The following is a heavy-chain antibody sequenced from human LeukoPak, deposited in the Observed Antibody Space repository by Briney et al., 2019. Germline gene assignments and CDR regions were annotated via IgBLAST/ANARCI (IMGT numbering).Heavy chain of an antibody. CDR1: GFTFSSYA. V-gene: IGHV3-21*06. CDR2: IASNNDYR. J-gene: IGHJ3*02. Sequence: GGSLRLSCAASGFTFSSYAMSWVRQAPGKGLEWVSSIASNNDYRYSADALRGRFTISRGNAKNSLFLQMNSLRPDDTAVYYCARKSLVVGTNAFDIWGQGTMVTVSS. CDR3: ARKSLVVGTNAFDI. D-gene: IGHD2-15*01.